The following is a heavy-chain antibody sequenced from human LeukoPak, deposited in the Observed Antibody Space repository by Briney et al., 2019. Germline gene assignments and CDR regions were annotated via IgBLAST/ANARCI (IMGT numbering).Heavy chain of an antibody. J-gene: IGHJ5*02. CDR1: GGSISSYY. D-gene: IGHD3-10*01. Sequence: SETLSLTCTVSGGSISSYYWSWIRQPAGKGLEWIGRIYTSGSTNYNPSLKSRVTISVDTSKNQFSLKLSSVTAADTAVYYCARGFPMVRGVIRQRWFDPWGQGTLVTVSS. V-gene: IGHV4-4*07. CDR2: IYTSGST. CDR3: ARGFPMVRGVIRQRWFDP.